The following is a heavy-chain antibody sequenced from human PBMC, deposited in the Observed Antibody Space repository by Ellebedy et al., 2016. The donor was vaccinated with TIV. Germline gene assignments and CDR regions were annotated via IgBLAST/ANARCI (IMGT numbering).Heavy chain of an antibody. V-gene: IGHV3-33*08. Sequence: GGSLRLSCAASGFSLSNSAMHWVRQAPGKGLEWVAIIWFDGSKKYYADSVKGRFTISRDTSKNTLYLQMNDLRVEDRAVYYCARATEYGWQGTPYWYFDLWGRGTLVTVSS. CDR1: GFSLSNSA. D-gene: IGHD6-19*01. CDR2: IWFDGSKK. CDR3: ARATEYGWQGTPYWYFDL. J-gene: IGHJ2*01.